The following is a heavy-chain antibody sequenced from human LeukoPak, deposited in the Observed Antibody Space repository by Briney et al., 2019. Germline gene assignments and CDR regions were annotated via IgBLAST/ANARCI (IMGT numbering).Heavy chain of an antibody. J-gene: IGHJ4*02. Sequence: GASVKVSCKASGGTFSSYAISWVRQATGQGLEWMGWKNPNSGNTGYAQKFQGRVTMTRNTSISTAYMELSSLRSEDTAVYYCARGVSRQQLVKVFDYWGQGTLVTVSS. CDR3: ARGVSRQQLVKVFDY. V-gene: IGHV1-8*02. CDR2: KNPNSGNT. D-gene: IGHD6-13*01. CDR1: GGTFSSYA.